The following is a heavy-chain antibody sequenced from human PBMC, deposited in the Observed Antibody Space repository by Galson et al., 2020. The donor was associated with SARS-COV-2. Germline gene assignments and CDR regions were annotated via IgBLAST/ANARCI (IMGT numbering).Heavy chain of an antibody. CDR2: IYSGGST. V-gene: IGHV3-53*01. J-gene: IGHJ3*02. CDR3: AKDRGGYSSSWYERAFDI. CDR1: GFTVSNNY. D-gene: IGHD6-13*01. Sequence: GGSLRLSCAASGFTVSNNYMNWVRQAPGKGLEWVSIIYSGGSTYYADSVKGRFTISRDNSRNTLYLQMNSLRAEDTAMYYCAKDRGGYSSSWYERAFDIWGQGTMVTVSS.